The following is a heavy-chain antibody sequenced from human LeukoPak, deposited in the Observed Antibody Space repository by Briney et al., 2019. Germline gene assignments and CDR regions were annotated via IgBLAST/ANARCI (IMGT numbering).Heavy chain of an antibody. D-gene: IGHD3-22*01. Sequence: ASVKVSCKASGYTFTSYAMHWVRQAPGQRLEWMGWINAGNGNTKYSQKFQGRVTITRDTSASTAYMELSSLRSEDTAVYYCAREGDYYDSFRLDPWGQGTLVTVSS. CDR2: INAGNGNT. CDR3: AREGDYYDSFRLDP. V-gene: IGHV1-3*01. J-gene: IGHJ5*02. CDR1: GYTFTSYA.